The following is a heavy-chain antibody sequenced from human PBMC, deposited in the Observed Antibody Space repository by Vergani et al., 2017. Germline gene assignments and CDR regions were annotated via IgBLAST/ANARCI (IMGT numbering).Heavy chain of an antibody. CDR3: ARGLWDCTHIRCSPPSY. CDR2: ISYDGSNK. D-gene: IGHD2-8*01. V-gene: IGHV3-30*03. CDR1: GFTFSSYG. Sequence: QVQLVESGGGVVQPGRSLRLSCAASGFTFSSYGMHWVRQAPGKGLEWVAVISYDGSNKYYADSVKGRFTITRDNAKKSVYLQMNSLRAEDTAMYFCARGLWDCTHIRCSPPSYWGQGTQVTVSS. J-gene: IGHJ4*02.